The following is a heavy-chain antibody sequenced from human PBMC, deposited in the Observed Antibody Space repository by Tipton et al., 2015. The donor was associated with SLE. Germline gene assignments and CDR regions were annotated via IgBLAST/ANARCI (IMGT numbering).Heavy chain of an antibody. CDR3: ARDRGSLGAFDI. D-gene: IGHD2-15*01. V-gene: IGHV4-38-2*02. J-gene: IGHJ3*02. Sequence: TLSLTCTVSGSSVSTGFYWGWIRLPPGKGLEWIGHVYSSGSTHYNPSLKSRVTMSVDTSKNQFSLQLSSVTAADTAVYYCARDRGSLGAFDIWGQGTMVTVSS. CDR1: GSSVSTGFY. CDR2: VYSSGST.